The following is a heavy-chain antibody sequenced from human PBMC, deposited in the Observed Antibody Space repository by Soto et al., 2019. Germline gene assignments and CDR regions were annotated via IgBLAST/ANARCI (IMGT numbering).Heavy chain of an antibody. Sequence: GASVKVSCKASGYTFTRYGISWVRQAPGQGLEWMGWISAYNGNTNYAEKFQGRVTMTTDTSTSTAYMELRSLTSDDTAVYYCARDLLSDYWGQGTLVTVSS. CDR2: ISAYNGNT. D-gene: IGHD2-8*02. J-gene: IGHJ4*02. V-gene: IGHV1-18*01. CDR1: GYTFTRYG. CDR3: ARDLLSDY.